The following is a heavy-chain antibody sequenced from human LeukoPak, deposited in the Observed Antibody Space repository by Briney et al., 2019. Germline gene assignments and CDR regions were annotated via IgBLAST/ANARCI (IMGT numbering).Heavy chain of an antibody. D-gene: IGHD3-3*01. V-gene: IGHV3-30-3*01. J-gene: IGHJ3*02. CDR3: ARDYYDFWSDYSAHDAFDI. CDR2: ISYDGSNK. Sequence: GRSLRLSCAASGFTFSSYAMHWVRQAPGKGLEWVAVISYDGSNKYYADSVKGRFTISRDNSKNTLYLQMNSLRAEDTAVYYCARDYYDFWSDYSAHDAFDIWGQGAMVTVSS. CDR1: GFTFSSYA.